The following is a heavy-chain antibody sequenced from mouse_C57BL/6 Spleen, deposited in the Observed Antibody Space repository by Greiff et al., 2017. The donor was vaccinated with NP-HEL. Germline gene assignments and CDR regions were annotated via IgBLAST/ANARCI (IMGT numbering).Heavy chain of an antibody. CDR2: IYPSDSET. CDR1: GYTFTSYW. Sequence: VQLQQPGAELVRPGSSVKLSCKASGYTFTSYWMDWVKQRPGQGLEWIGNIYPSDSETHYNQKFKDKATLTVDKSSSTAYMQLSSLTSEDSAVYDCARNEGYYYGSSYWYFDVWGTGTTVTVSS. V-gene: IGHV1-61*01. CDR3: ARNEGYYYGSSYWYFDV. D-gene: IGHD1-1*01. J-gene: IGHJ1*03.